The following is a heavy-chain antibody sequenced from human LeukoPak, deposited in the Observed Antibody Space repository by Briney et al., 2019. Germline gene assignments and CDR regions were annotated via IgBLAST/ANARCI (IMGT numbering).Heavy chain of an antibody. CDR1: GFTFSNYL. CDR2: MNQDGSEK. Sequence: GGSLRLSCADSGFTFSNYLMSWVRQAPGKGLEWVANMNQDGSEKYYVDSVKGRFTISRDNAKNSLYLQMNSPRAEDTAVYYCARESHATFDYWGQGTLVIVSS. D-gene: IGHD1-26*01. J-gene: IGHJ4*02. V-gene: IGHV3-7*01. CDR3: ARESHATFDY.